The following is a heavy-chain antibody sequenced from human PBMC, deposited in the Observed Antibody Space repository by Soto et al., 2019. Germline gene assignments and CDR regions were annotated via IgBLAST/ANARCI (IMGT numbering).Heavy chain of an antibody. CDR1: DFTFSSYS. V-gene: IGHV3-48*02. D-gene: IGHD6-19*01. J-gene: IGHJ4*02. Sequence: AQLVESGGGLVQPGGSLRLSCAASDFTFSSYSMNWVRQAPGKGLECISYISSSSSTIYYAVSVRGRFTISRDNAKNPLYLQMNRLGDEDTAVYYCARDSHRGWHFDYWGQGTLVTVSS. CDR3: ARDSHRGWHFDY. CDR2: ISSSSSTI.